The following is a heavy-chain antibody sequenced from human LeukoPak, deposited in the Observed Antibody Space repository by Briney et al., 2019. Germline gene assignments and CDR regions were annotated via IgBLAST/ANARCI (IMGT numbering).Heavy chain of an antibody. D-gene: IGHD6-13*01. Sequence: GESLKISCKGSGYSFTSQWIGWVRQMPGKGLEWMGIINPGDSDTRYSPSFQGQVTISVDKSISTAYLQWSSLKAPDTAMYFCATVPRIPAVGNTEYFRHWGQGTLVTVSS. CDR3: ATVPRIPAVGNTEYFRH. V-gene: IGHV5-51*01. CDR1: GYSFTSQW. J-gene: IGHJ1*01. CDR2: INPGDSDT.